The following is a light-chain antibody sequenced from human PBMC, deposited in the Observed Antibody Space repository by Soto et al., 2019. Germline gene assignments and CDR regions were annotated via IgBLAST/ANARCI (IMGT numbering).Light chain of an antibody. J-gene: IGKJ4*01. V-gene: IGKV1-9*01. Sequence: IQLTQSPSSLYASVVDRFTITFRASQGINTFLAWYQQKPGKASKLLIYAASTLQSGVPSRFSGSGSGTDFTLTISSLQPEDFATYYCQQLGSYPSTFGGGTKVDIK. CDR1: QGINTF. CDR3: QQLGSYPST. CDR2: AAS.